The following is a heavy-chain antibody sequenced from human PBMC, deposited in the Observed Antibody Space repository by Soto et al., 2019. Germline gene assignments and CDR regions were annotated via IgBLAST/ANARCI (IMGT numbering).Heavy chain of an antibody. V-gene: IGHV5-51*01. D-gene: IGHD3-22*01. J-gene: IGHJ4*02. Sequence: GESLKISCKGSGYSFTSYWIGWVRQMPGKGLEWMGIIYPGDSDTRYSPSFQGQVTISADKSISTAYLQWSSLKASDTAMYYCARLPNYYYDSSGYYYEPSGPAYWGQGTLVTVSS. CDR1: GYSFTSYW. CDR3: ARLPNYYYDSSGYYYEPSGPAY. CDR2: IYPGDSDT.